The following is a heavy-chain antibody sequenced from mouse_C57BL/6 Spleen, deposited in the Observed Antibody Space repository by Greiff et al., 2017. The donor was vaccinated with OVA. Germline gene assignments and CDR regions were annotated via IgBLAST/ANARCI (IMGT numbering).Heavy chain of an antibody. V-gene: IGHV1-5*01. CDR1: GYTFTSYW. D-gene: IGHD2-2*01. J-gene: IGHJ2*01. CDR2: IYPGNSDT. Sequence: EVQLQQSGTVLARPGASVKMSCKPSGYTFTSYWMHWVKQRPGQGLEWIGAIYPGNSDTSYNQKFKGKAKLTAVTSASTAYMELSSLTNEDAAVYYCTSYGYDDYYFDYWGQGTTLTVSS. CDR3: TSYGYDDYYFDY.